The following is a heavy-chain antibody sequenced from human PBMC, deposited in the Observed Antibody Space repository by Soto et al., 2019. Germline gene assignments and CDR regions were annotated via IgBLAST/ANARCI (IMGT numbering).Heavy chain of an antibody. CDR2: ISAYNVNT. Sequence: QVQLVQSGAEVKKPGASVKVSCKASGYAFTSYGISWVRQAPGQGLEWMGWISAYNVNTNYAQKLQGRVTMTTDTSTSTAYMDLRSLRSDDTAVYYCARSLWKQLDPDDAFDIWGQGTMVTVSS. J-gene: IGHJ3*02. D-gene: IGHD6-13*01. V-gene: IGHV1-18*01. CDR3: ARSLWKQLDPDDAFDI. CDR1: GYAFTSYG.